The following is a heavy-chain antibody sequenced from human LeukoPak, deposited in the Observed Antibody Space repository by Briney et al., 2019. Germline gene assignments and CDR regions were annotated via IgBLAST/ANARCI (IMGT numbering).Heavy chain of an antibody. CDR3: ARDGNRRFLERLSPLYYYYYYMDV. V-gene: IGHV1-18*01. CDR1: GYTFTRYG. D-gene: IGHD3-3*01. Sequence: RASVKVSCKASGYTFTRYGISWVRQAPGQGLEWMGWISAYNGNTNYAQKLQGRVTMTTDTSMSTAYMELRSLRSDDTAVYYCARDGNRRFLERLSPLYYYYYYMDVWGKGTTATVSS. CDR2: ISAYNGNT. J-gene: IGHJ6*03.